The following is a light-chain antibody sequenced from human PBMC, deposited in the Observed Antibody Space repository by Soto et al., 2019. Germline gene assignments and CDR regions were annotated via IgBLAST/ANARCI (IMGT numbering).Light chain of an antibody. CDR2: QAS. J-gene: IGKJ1*01. Sequence: DIQMTQSPSTLSASVGDRVTLTCRASQSIGKSLAWYQQRPGKAPKLLVSQASNLETGVPSRFSGSGSGTEFTLTIYNLQPDDFATYYCQRYVRLSTFG. CDR3: QRYVRLST. CDR1: QSIGKS. V-gene: IGKV1-5*03.